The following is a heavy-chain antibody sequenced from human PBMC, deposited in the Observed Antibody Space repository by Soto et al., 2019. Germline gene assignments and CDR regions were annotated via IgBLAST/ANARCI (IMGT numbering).Heavy chain of an antibody. Sequence: GFLRLSCAASGFTLSGYSMNWFRQAPGKGLEWVASISSSSTYIHYADSVKGRFTISSDHAKNSLYLKMNNLRADDTAVYYCASARFRGTDYLRGVTYFFEEWGQGAPVTVSS. J-gene: IGHJ4*02. D-gene: IGHD1-26*01. CDR3: ASARFRGTDYLRGVTYFFEE. CDR2: ISSSSTYI. CDR1: GFTLSGYS. V-gene: IGHV3-21*01.